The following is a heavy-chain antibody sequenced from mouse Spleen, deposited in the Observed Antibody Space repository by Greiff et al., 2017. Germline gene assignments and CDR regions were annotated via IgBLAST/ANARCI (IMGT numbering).Heavy chain of an antibody. CDR2: INPSTGGT. V-gene: IGHV1-42*01. Sequence: EVKLLESGPELVKPGASVKISCKASGYSFTGYYMNWVKQSPEKSLEWIGEINPSTGGTTYNQKFKAKATLTVDKSSSTAYMQLKSLTSEDSAVYYCARSGDYYGSSPWFAYWGQGTLVTVSA. D-gene: IGHD1-1*01. CDR1: GYSFTGYY. CDR3: ARSGDYYGSSPWFAY. J-gene: IGHJ3*01.